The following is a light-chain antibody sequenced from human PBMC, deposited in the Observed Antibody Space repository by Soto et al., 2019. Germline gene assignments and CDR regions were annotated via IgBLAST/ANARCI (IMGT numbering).Light chain of an antibody. CDR2: KAS. CDR1: QSISTW. V-gene: IGKV1-5*03. J-gene: IGKJ1*01. Sequence: DIQMTQSPSILSASVGDRVTITCRASQSISTWLAWFQHIPGKAPNLLIYKASNLQSGVPSRFSGSGSGTDFTLTITSLQPDDFATYYCQQYHSYPWTFGQGTRVDVK. CDR3: QQYHSYPWT.